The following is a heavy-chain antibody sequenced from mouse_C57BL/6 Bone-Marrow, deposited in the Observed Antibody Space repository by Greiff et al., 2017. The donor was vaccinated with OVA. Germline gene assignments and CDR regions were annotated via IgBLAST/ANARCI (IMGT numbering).Heavy chain of an antibody. V-gene: IGHV1-55*01. D-gene: IGHD1-1*01. Sequence: QVQLQQPGAELVKPGASVKMSCKASGYTFTSYWITWVKQRPGQGLEWIGDIYPGSGSTNYNEKFKSKATLTVDTSSSTAYMQLSSLTSEDSAVYYCARRLAGSAWFAYWGQGTLVTVSA. CDR2: IYPGSGST. CDR1: GYTFTSYW. J-gene: IGHJ3*01. CDR3: ARRLAGSAWFAY.